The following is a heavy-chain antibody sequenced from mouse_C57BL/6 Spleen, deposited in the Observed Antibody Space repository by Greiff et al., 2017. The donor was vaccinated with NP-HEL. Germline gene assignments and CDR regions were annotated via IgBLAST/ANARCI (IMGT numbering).Heavy chain of an antibody. Sequence: DVMLVESGGGLVKPGGSLKLSCAASGFTFSDYGMHWVRQAPEKGLEWVAYISSGSSTIYYADTVKGRFTISRDNAKNTLFLQMTSLRSEDTAMYYWARNYYGSSHWYFDVWGTGTTVTVSS. D-gene: IGHD1-1*01. CDR3: ARNYYGSSHWYFDV. CDR1: GFTFSDYG. CDR2: ISSGSSTI. V-gene: IGHV5-17*01. J-gene: IGHJ1*03.